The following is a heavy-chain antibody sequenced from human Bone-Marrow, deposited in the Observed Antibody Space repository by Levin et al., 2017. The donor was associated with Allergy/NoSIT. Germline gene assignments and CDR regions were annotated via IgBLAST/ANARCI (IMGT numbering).Heavy chain of an antibody. CDR1: GFTFDDYA. V-gene: IGHV3-9*01. D-gene: IGHD3-3*01. CDR2: ISWNSGSI. CDR3: AKDMVYYDFWSGYPHGMDV. J-gene: IGHJ6*02. Sequence: LSLTCAASGFTFDDYAMHWVRQAPGKGLEWVSGISWNSGSIGYADSVKGRFTISRDNAKNSLYLQMNSLRAEDTALYYCAKDMVYYDFWSGYPHGMDVWGQGTTVTVSS.